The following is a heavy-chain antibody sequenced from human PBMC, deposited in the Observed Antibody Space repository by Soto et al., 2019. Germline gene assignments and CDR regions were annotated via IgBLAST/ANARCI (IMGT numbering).Heavy chain of an antibody. V-gene: IGHV3-33*01. D-gene: IGHD6-19*01. CDR3: ARDGVLAVAGTRGGWFDP. Sequence: QVQLVESGGGVVQPGGSLRLSCAASGFTFSSYGMHWVRQAPGKGLEWVAVIWYDGSNKYYADSVKGRFTISRDNSKNTLYLQMNSLRAEDTAVYYCARDGVLAVAGTRGGWFDPWGQGTLVTVSS. CDR2: IWYDGSNK. CDR1: GFTFSSYG. J-gene: IGHJ5*02.